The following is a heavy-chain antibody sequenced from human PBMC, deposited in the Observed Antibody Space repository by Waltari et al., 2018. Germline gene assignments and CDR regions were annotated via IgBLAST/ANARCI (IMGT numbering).Heavy chain of an antibody. CDR3: AKDIGPYGSGSFDY. D-gene: IGHD3-10*01. J-gene: IGHJ4*02. V-gene: IGHV3-43*01. CDR2: ISWDGGST. CDR1: GCTFDDDS. Sequence: EVQLVESGGVVAQPGGSVRRSCAASGCTFDDDSMSWVRQAPGKGLEWVSLISWDGGSTYYADSVKDRFTISRDNSKNSLYLQMNSLRTEDTALYYCAKDIGPYGSGSFDYWGQGTLVTVSS.